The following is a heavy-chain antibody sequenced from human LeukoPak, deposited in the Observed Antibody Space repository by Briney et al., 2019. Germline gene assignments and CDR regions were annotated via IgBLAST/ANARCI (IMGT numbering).Heavy chain of an antibody. V-gene: IGHV1-18*01. J-gene: IGHJ3*02. CDR2: ISSYNGNT. Sequence: ASVKVSCKASGYTFTSYSISWVRQAPGQGLEWMGWISSYNGNTNYAQKLQGRVTMSTDTSTGTAYMELRSLRSDDTAVYHCARRVAVAGRDAFDIWGQGTMVTVSS. CDR1: GYTFTSYS. CDR3: ARRVAVAGRDAFDI. D-gene: IGHD6-19*01.